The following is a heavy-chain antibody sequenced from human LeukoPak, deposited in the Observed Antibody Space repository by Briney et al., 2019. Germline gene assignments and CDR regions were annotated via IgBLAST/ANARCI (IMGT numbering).Heavy chain of an antibody. J-gene: IGHJ5*02. CDR1: GFTVSSNY. CDR3: ARGTPTVESWSDP. D-gene: IGHD4-17*01. CDR2: IYSGGST. Sequence: VGSLRLSCAASGFTVSSNYMSWVRQAPGKGLEWVSVIYSGGSTYYADSVKGRFTISRDNSKNTLYLQMISLRAEDTAVYYCARGTPTVESWSDPCGQGTLVTVSS. V-gene: IGHV3-66*02.